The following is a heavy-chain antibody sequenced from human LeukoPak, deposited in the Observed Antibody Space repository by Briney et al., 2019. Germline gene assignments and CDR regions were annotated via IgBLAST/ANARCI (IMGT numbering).Heavy chain of an antibody. CDR2: MSYDGTNK. CDR3: ARDTAYQLLGINYYYYYYMDV. V-gene: IGHV3-30-3*01. Sequence: PGGSLRLSCAASGFTFSNYAMHWVRQAPGKGLEWVAIMSYDGTNKYYADSVKGRFTISRDTSKSTLNLQMNSLRAEDTAVYYCARDTAYQLLGINYYYYYYMDVWGKGTTVTVSS. CDR1: GFTFSNYA. J-gene: IGHJ6*03. D-gene: IGHD2-2*01.